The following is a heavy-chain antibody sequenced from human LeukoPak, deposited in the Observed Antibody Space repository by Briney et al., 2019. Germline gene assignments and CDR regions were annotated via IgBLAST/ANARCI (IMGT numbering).Heavy chain of an antibody. CDR1: GGSISSGSYY. V-gene: IGHV4-61*02. D-gene: IGHD6-19*01. CDR3: ARDEWAVAGTGEVSHTFDY. J-gene: IGHJ4*02. CDR2: IYTSGST. Sequence: PSETLSLTCTVSGGSISSGSYYWSWIRQPAGKGLEWIGRIYTSGSTNYNPSLKSRVTISVDTSKNQFSLKLSSVTAADTAVYYCARDEWAVAGTGEVSHTFDYWGQGTLVTVSS.